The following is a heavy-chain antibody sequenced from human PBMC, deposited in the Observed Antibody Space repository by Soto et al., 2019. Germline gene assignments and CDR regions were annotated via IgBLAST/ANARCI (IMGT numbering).Heavy chain of an antibody. J-gene: IGHJ4*02. V-gene: IGHV4-31*03. D-gene: IGHD1-1*01. Sequence: SETLSLTCTVSGGSISSGGYYWSWIRQHPGKGLEWIGYIYYSGSTYYNPSLKSRVTISVDTSKNQFSLKLSSVTAADTAVYYCARGTGTEDYFDYWGQGTLVTVSS. CDR2: IYYSGST. CDR3: ARGTGTEDYFDY. CDR1: GGSISSGGYY.